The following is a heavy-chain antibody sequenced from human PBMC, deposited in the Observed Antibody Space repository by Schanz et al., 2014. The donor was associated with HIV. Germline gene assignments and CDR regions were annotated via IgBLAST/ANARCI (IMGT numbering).Heavy chain of an antibody. Sequence: EVQLVESGGALVQPGGSLRLSCVASGFTFSGYWMHWVRQAPGKGLVWVSRINSDGRSANYADSVKGRFTISRDNAKNTLILQMNSLRAEDTAVYYCASGVRGHYYYYAMDVWGQGTTVTVSS. V-gene: IGHV3-74*01. CDR2: INSDGRSA. CDR3: ASGVRGHYYYYAMDV. CDR1: GFTFSGYW. J-gene: IGHJ6*02. D-gene: IGHD3-16*01.